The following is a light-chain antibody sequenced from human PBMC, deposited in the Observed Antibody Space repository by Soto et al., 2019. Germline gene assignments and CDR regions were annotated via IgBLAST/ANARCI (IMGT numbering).Light chain of an antibody. J-gene: IGKJ3*01. Sequence: EIVMTQSPGTLSLSPGERATLSCRASQSVGNFLAWYQQKPGQPPRLLICDASNRAARVPARFSGSGSGTELTLPILNPQSEEFSVYHRQHNKNRSTFGQGTKVDIK. V-gene: IGKV3D-15*01. CDR1: QSVGNF. CDR2: DAS. CDR3: QHNKNRST.